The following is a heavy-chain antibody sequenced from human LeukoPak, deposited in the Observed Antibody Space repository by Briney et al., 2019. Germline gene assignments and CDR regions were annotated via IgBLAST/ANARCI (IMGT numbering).Heavy chain of an antibody. CDR3: ARDGVFHDSDGYSFDY. D-gene: IGHD3-22*01. CDR2: VYYSGST. Sequence: PSETLSLTCTVSGGSISSSAYYWGWLRQSPGKGLEWIGDVYYSGSTFYNPSLMSRVTISADTSKNQFSLKLTSLTAADTAVYYCARDGVFHDSDGYSFDYWGQGTLVTVSS. V-gene: IGHV4-39*07. CDR1: GGSISSSAYY. J-gene: IGHJ4*02.